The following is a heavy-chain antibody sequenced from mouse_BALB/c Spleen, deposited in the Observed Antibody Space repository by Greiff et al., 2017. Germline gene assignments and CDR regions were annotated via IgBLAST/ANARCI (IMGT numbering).Heavy chain of an antibody. V-gene: IGHV1-54*01. J-gene: IGHJ3*01. D-gene: IGHD2-1*01. CDR3: ARSDGNYAWFAY. CDR1: GYAFTNYL. Sequence: QVHVKQSGAELVRPGTSVKVSCKASGYAFTNYLIEWVKQRPGQGLEWIGVINPGSGGTNYNEKFKGKATLTADKSSSTAYMQLSSLTSDDSAVYFCARSDGNYAWFAYWGQGTLVTVSA. CDR2: INPGSGGT.